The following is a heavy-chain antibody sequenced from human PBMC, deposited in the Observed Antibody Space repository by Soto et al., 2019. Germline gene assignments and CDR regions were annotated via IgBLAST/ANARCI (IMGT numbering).Heavy chain of an antibody. J-gene: IGHJ6*02. Sequence: PVGSLRLACAASGSHFSSYSMDLVRQAPGQGLEWISYITTSSHTIYYADSVRGRFTISRDNAKNSLFLQMNSLRDEDTAVYYCARNGIQVSHDGWGQGTTVTFSS. CDR1: GSHFSSYS. V-gene: IGHV3-48*02. CDR2: ITTSSHTI. CDR3: ARNGIQVSHDG. D-gene: IGHD5-18*01.